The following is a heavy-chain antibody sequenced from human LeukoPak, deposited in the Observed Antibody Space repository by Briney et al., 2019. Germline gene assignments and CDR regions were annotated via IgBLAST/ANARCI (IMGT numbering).Heavy chain of an antibody. V-gene: IGHV3-53*01. CDR3: ARAKPKNMVRGLIMRRESRYYFDY. CDR1: GFTVSSNY. CDR2: IYSGGST. J-gene: IGHJ4*02. D-gene: IGHD3-10*01. Sequence: GGSLRLSCAASGFTVSSNYMSWVRQAPGKGLEWASVIYSGGSTYYADSVKGRFTTSRDNSKSTLYIQMNSLRAEDTAVYYCARAKPKNMVRGLIMRRESRYYFDYWGQGTLVTVSS.